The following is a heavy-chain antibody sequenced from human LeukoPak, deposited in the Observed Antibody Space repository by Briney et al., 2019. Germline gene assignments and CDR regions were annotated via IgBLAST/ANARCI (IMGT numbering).Heavy chain of an antibody. D-gene: IGHD5-12*01. V-gene: IGHV3-23*01. CDR1: GFTFSSYA. CDR3: ACKRTSGYITYYFDY. Sequence: PGGSLRLSCAASGFTFSSYAMSWVRQAPGKGLEWVSAISGSGGSTYYADSVKGRFTISRDNSKNTLYLQMNSLRAEDTAVYYCACKRTSGYITYYFDYWGQGTLVTVSS. CDR2: ISGSGGST. J-gene: IGHJ4*02.